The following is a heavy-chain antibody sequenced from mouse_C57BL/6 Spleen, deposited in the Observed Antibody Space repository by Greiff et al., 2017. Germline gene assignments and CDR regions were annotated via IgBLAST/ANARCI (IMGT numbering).Heavy chain of an antibody. J-gene: IGHJ2*01. D-gene: IGHD4-1*01. CDR1: GYAFSSYW. CDR2: IYPGGGDT. V-gene: IGHV1-80*01. CDR3: ASFWDGGFDY. Sequence: VKLVESGAELVKPGASVKISCKASGYAFSSYWMNWVKQRPGKGLEWIGQIYPGGGDTNYNGKFKGKATLTADKSSSTAYMQLSSLTSEDSAVYFCASFWDGGFDYWGQGTTLTVSS.